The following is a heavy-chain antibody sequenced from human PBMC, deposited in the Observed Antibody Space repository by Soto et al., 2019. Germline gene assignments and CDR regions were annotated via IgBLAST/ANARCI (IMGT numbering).Heavy chain of an antibody. J-gene: IGHJ4*02. CDR3: ASGGLTRFDY. CDR1: GFTFSSYG. CDR2: IWYDGSNK. D-gene: IGHD2-2*01. Sequence: VQLVESGGGVVQPGRSLRLSCAASGFTFSSYGMHWVRQAPGKGLEWVAVIWYDGSNKYYADSVKGRFTISRDNSKNTLYLQMNSLRAEDTAVYYCASGGLTRFDYWGQGTLVTVSS. V-gene: IGHV3-33*01.